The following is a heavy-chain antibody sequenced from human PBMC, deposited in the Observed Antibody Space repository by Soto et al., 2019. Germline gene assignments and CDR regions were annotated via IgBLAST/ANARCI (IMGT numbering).Heavy chain of an antibody. CDR1: GGSFSGYY. Sequence: QVQLQQWGAGLLKPSETLSLTCAVYGGSFSGYYWSWIRQPPGKGLEWIGEINHSGSTNYNPSLKSRVTISVDTSKNQFSLTLSSVTAADTAVYYCARGLGGYPHRAYYWGQGTLVTVSS. J-gene: IGHJ4*02. CDR2: INHSGST. CDR3: ARGLGGYPHRAYY. V-gene: IGHV4-34*01. D-gene: IGHD5-12*01.